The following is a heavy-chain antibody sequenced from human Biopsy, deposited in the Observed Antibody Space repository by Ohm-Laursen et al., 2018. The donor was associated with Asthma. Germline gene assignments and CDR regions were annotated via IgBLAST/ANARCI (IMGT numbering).Heavy chain of an antibody. CDR1: GLNFEDYV. CDR3: RALPTRTMYFDS. CDR2: ISWNSRSI. D-gene: IGHD4/OR15-4a*01. Sequence: SLRLSCSASGLNFEDYVMHGVRQAPGKGLEWVSGISWNSRSIGYGDSVKGRFTISRDNTKNSLYLQMNSLSPEDTAMYYCRALPTRTMYFDSWGQGTLVTVSS. J-gene: IGHJ4*02. V-gene: IGHV3-9*01.